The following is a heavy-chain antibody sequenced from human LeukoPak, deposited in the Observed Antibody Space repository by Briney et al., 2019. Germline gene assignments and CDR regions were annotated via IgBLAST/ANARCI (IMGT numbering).Heavy chain of an antibody. CDR2: ISGSGGST. D-gene: IGHD5-24*01. CDR1: GFTFSSYA. Sequence: GSLRLSCAASGFTFSSYAMSWVRQAPGKGLEWVSAISGSGGSTYYADSVKGRFTISRDNSKNTLYLRMNSLRAEDTAVYYRAKDAERWLQYNWFDPWGQGTLVTVSS. CDR3: AKDAERWLQYNWFDP. J-gene: IGHJ5*02. V-gene: IGHV3-23*01.